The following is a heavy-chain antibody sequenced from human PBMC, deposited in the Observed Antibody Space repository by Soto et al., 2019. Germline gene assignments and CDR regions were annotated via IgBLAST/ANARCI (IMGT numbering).Heavy chain of an antibody. CDR3: ASGDPAEYFQH. CDR1: GGSISSGGYY. V-gene: IGHV4-31*03. CDR2: IYYSGST. D-gene: IGHD4-17*01. Sequence: QVQLQESGPGLVKPSQTLSLTCTVSGGSISSGGYYWIWIRQHPGKGLEWIGYIYYSGSTYYNPSLKSRVTISLDTSKNQFSLKLSSVTAADTAVYYCASGDPAEYFQHWGQGTLVTVSS. J-gene: IGHJ1*01.